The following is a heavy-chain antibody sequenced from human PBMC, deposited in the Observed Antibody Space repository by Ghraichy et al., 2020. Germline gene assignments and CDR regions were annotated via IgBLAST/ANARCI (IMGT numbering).Heavy chain of an antibody. Sequence: SETLSLTCTVSGGSVSSSSYYWGWIRQPPGKGLEWIGSIYYSGTTYYNPSLKSRVTISVDTSKNQFSLKLSSVTAADTAVYYCARQGFVVVVAATLFDYWGQGTLVTVSS. CDR1: GGSVSSSSYY. CDR2: IYYSGTT. V-gene: IGHV4-39*01. J-gene: IGHJ4*02. CDR3: ARQGFVVVVAATLFDY. D-gene: IGHD2-15*01.